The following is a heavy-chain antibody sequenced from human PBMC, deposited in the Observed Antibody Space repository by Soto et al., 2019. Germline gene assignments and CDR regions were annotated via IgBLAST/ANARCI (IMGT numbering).Heavy chain of an antibody. CDR1: GGSISSGGYY. V-gene: IGHV4-31*03. CDR2: IYYSGST. CDR3: ARAPFYNPFLEWFAYFDY. J-gene: IGHJ4*02. D-gene: IGHD3-3*01. Sequence: SETLSLTCTVSGGSISSGGYYWSWIRQHPGKGLEWIGYIYYSGSTYYNPSLKSRVTISVDTSKNQFSLKLSSVTAADTAVYYCARAPFYNPFLEWFAYFDYWGQGTLVTVSS.